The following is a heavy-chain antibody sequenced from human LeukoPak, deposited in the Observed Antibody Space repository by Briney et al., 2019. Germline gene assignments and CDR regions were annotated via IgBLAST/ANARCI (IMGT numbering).Heavy chain of an antibody. V-gene: IGHV3-9*01. J-gene: IGHJ4*02. D-gene: IGHD3-22*01. CDR3: AQGMPIGDYYDSSGYYGTTFDY. CDR1: GFTFDDYA. CDR2: ISWNSGSI. Sequence: GGSLRLSCAASGFTFDDYAMHWVRQAPGKGLEWVTGISWNSGSIVYADSVKGRFTISRDNAKNSLYLQMNSLRAEDTALYCCAQGMPIGDYYDSSGYYGTTFDYWGQGTLVTVAS.